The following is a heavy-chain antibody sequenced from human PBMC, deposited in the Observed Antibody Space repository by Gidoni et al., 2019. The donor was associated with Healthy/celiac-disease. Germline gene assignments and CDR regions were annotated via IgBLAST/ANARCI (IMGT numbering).Heavy chain of an antibody. CDR1: GGSISSSSYY. J-gene: IGHJ2*01. V-gene: IGHV4-39*01. CDR2: IYYSGST. Sequence: QLQLQESGPGLVKPSETLSLTCTVSGGSISSSSYYWGWIRQPPGKGLEWIGSIYYSGSTYYNPSLKSRVTISVDTSKNQFSLKLSSVTAADTAVYYCARLRSIVVVPAAISWYFDLWGRGTLVTVSS. CDR3: ARLRSIVVVPAAISWYFDL. D-gene: IGHD2-2*02.